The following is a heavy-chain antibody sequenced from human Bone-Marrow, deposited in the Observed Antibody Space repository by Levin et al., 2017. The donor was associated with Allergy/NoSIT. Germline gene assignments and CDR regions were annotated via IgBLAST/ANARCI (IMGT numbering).Heavy chain of an antibody. CDR3: ASVDGGTVRSRDY. V-gene: IGHV1-2*02. Sequence: ASVKVSCKASGYFFTDYYIHWMRQAPGQGLEWMGWISPGSGGTKYAQKFQGRVTMSGDMSISTAYMELSSLGSDDTAVYYCASVDGGTVRSRDYWGPGTLVTVSS. J-gene: IGHJ4*02. D-gene: IGHD3-10*01. CDR2: ISPGSGGT. CDR1: GYFFTDYY.